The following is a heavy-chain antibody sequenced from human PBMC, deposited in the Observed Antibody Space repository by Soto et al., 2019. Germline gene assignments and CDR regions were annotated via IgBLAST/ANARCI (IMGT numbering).Heavy chain of an antibody. CDR1: GYAFSTFA. CDR2: IKHDGSEE. Sequence: GGSLRLSCTGSGYAFSTFAMSWVRQAPGKGLEWVANIKHDGSEEDKEDAEKGRFTISRGNAKNSLYLQMNSLRAEDTALYYCARDLDTPIDYWGQGTLVTVSS. D-gene: IGHD5-18*01. J-gene: IGHJ4*02. CDR3: ARDLDTPIDY. V-gene: IGHV3-7*01.